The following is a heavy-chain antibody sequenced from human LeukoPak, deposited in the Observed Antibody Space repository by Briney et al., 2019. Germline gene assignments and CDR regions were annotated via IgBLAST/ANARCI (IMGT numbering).Heavy chain of an antibody. CDR3: ARGSSSWYQDAFDI. V-gene: IGHV4-34*09. D-gene: IGHD6-13*01. CDR2: INHSGST. Sequence: SETLSLTCAVYGGSFSGYYWSWIRQPPGKGLEWIGEINHSGSTYYNPSLKSRVTISVDTSKNQFSLKLSSVTAADTAVYYCARGSSSWYQDAFDIWGQGTMVTVSS. CDR1: GGSFSGYY. J-gene: IGHJ3*02.